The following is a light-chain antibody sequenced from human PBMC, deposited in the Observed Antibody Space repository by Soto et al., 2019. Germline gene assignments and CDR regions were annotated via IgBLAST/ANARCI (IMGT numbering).Light chain of an antibody. V-gene: IGKV3-11*01. CDR2: DAS. CDR1: QSVRSS. J-gene: IGKJ4*01. Sequence: PGETATLSCRASQSVRSSLAWYQQKPGQAPRLLIYDASTRATGIPARFSGSGSGTDFTLTISSLEPEDFAVYYCQQRTNWPRTFGGGTKVEIK. CDR3: QQRTNWPRT.